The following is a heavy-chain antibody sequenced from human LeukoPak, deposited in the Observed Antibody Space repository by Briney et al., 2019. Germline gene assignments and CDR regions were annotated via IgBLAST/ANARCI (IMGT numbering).Heavy chain of an antibody. V-gene: IGHV4-39*07. CDR1: GGSISSCSYY. Sequence: SETLSLTCTVSGGSISSCSYYWGWIRQPPGKGLEWIGSIYYSGSTYYNPSLKSRVTISVDTSKNQFSLKLSSVTAADTAVYYCARAAPPLDYWGQGTLVTVSS. J-gene: IGHJ4*02. CDR2: IYYSGST. CDR3: ARAAPPLDY.